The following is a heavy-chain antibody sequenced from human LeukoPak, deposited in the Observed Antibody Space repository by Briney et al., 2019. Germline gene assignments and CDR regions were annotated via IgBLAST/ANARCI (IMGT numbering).Heavy chain of an antibody. CDR1: GFSFSYYT. CDR2: ISYDGSNK. V-gene: IGHV3-30-3*01. D-gene: IGHD3-22*01. CDR3: ARVLYYYDSRGYYFSY. J-gene: IGHJ4*02. Sequence: RGSLRLSCAASGFSFSYYTMHWVRQAPGKGLEWVAVISYDGSNKYYADSVKGRFTISRDNSKNTLYLQMNSLRAEDTAVYYCARVLYYYDSRGYYFSYRGQGTLVTVSS.